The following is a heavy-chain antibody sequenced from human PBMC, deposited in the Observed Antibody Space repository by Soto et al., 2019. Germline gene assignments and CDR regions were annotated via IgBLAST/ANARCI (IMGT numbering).Heavy chain of an antibody. Sequence: GASVKVSCKVSGYTLTELSMHWVRQAPGKGLEWMGGFDPEDGETIYAQKFQGRVTMTEDTSTDTAYMELSSLRSEDTAVYYCATRDGYDILTGYYDAFDIWGQGTMVTVSS. CDR3: ATRDGYDILTGYYDAFDI. J-gene: IGHJ3*02. V-gene: IGHV1-24*01. CDR2: FDPEDGET. CDR1: GYTLTELS. D-gene: IGHD3-9*01.